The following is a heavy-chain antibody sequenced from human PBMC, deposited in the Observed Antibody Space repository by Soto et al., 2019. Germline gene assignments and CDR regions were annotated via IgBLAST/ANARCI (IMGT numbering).Heavy chain of an antibody. V-gene: IGHV3-64D*06. CDR1: GFTFSSYA. D-gene: IGHD2-21*02. J-gene: IGHJ5*02. CDR3: VRAAPKICGGDRHISNWFDP. CDR2: ISSNGGST. Sequence: LRLSCSAAGFTFSSYAMHWVRQAPGKGLEYVSAISSNGGSTYYADSVKGRFTLSRDNSKSTLYLQMSSLRAEDTAVYYCVRAAPKICGGDRHISNWFDPWGQGTLGTVSS.